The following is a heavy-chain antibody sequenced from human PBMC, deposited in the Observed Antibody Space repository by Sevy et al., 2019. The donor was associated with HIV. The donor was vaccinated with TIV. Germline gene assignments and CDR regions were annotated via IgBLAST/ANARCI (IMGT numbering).Heavy chain of an antibody. D-gene: IGHD6-13*01. J-gene: IGHJ4*02. CDR1: GGSISSYY. Sequence: SETLSLTCTVSGGSISSYYWSWIRQPPGKGLEWIGYIYYSGSTNYNPSLKSRVTISVDTSKNQFSLKLSSVTAADTAVYYCARGIAAAGTVSDFDYWGQRTLVTVSS. CDR2: IYYSGST. V-gene: IGHV4-59*01. CDR3: ARGIAAAGTVSDFDY.